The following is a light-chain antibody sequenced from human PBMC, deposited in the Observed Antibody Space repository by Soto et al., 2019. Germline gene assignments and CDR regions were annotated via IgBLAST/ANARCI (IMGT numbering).Light chain of an antibody. Sequence: ESVLTQSPGTLSLSPGERATLSCRASQSVSNNYLAWYQQKPGQAPRLLIYGASSRATGIPDRFSGSGSGTDFTLTISRLEPEDFAVYYCQQRRTFGQGTKVDIK. V-gene: IGKV3-20*01. CDR3: QQRRT. CDR1: QSVSNNY. J-gene: IGKJ1*01. CDR2: GAS.